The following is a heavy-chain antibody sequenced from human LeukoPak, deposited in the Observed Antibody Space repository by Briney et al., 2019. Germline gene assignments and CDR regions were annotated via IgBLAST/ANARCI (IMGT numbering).Heavy chain of an antibody. Sequence: ASVKVSCKASGYTFTSYAMHWVRQAPRQRLEWMGWINADNGNTKYSQKFQGRVTFTRDTSASTAYMELSSLRSEDTAVYYCARAWYYDSSGSLDYFDYWGQGTLVTVSS. CDR3: ARAWYYDSSGSLDYFDY. V-gene: IGHV1-3*01. CDR1: GYTFTSYA. D-gene: IGHD3-22*01. J-gene: IGHJ4*02. CDR2: INADNGNT.